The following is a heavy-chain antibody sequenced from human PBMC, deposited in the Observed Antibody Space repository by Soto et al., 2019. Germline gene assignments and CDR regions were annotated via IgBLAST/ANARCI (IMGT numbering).Heavy chain of an antibody. CDR1: GYTFTSYG. J-gene: IGHJ5*02. CDR3: ARGGNGDYLGSSANWFDP. Sequence: ASVKVSCKASGYTFTSYGISWVRQAPGQGLEWMGWISAYNGNTNYAQKLQGRVTMTTDTSTSTAYMELRSLRSDDTAVYYCARGGNGDYLGSSANWFDPWGQGTLVTVSS. D-gene: IGHD4-17*01. CDR2: ISAYNGNT. V-gene: IGHV1-18*01.